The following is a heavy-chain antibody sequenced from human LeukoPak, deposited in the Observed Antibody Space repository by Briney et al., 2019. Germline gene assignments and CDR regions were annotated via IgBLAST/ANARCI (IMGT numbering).Heavy chain of an antibody. CDR3: ATVDTAMVTRDSYYYGMNV. CDR2: IDPSDSYT. J-gene: IGHJ6*04. D-gene: IGHD5-18*01. CDR1: GYSFTSYW. V-gene: IGHV5-10-1*01. Sequence: GEPLKISCKGSGYSFTSYWISWVRQMPGKGLEWMGRIDPSDSYTNYSPSFQGHVTISADKSISTAYLQWGSLKASDTAMYYCATVDTAMVTRDSYYYGMNVWGKGTTVTVSS.